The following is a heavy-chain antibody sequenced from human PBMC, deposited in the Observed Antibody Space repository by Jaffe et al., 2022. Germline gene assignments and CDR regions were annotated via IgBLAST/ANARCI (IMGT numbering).Heavy chain of an antibody. CDR2: IIPIFGTA. V-gene: IGHV1-69*01. Sequence: QVQLVQSGAEVKKPGSSVKVSCKASGGTFSSYAISWVRQAPGQGLEWMGGIIPIFGTANYAQKFQGRVTITADESTSTAYMELSSLRSEDTAVYYCAREGYSGYPYYFDYWGQGTLVTVSS. CDR3: AREGYSGYPYYFDY. J-gene: IGHJ4*02. D-gene: IGHD5-12*01. CDR1: GGTFSSYA.